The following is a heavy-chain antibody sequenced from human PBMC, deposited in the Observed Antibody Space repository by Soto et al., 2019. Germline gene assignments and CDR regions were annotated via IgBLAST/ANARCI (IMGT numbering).Heavy chain of an antibody. CDR2: ISYDGSNK. CDR1: GFTFRSYA. D-gene: IGHD3-3*02. J-gene: IGHJ4*02. V-gene: IGHV3-30-3*01. CDR3: ARDKGGEGISY. Sequence: QVQLVESGGGVVQPGRSLRLACSASGFTFRSYARHWVRQAPGKGREWVAVISYDGSNKYYADSVKGRFTISRDNSKNTLYLQMNSLRAEDTAVYYCARDKGGEGISYWGQGTLVTVSS.